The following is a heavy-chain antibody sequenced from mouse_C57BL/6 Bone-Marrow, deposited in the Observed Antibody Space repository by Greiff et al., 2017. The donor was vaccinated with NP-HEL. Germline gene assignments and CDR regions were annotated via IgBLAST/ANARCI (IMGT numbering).Heavy chain of an antibody. CDR1: GFTFSSYG. V-gene: IGHV5-6*01. CDR3: AKIYDYDGDY. D-gene: IGHD2-4*01. Sequence: EVKLQESGGDLVKPGGSLKLSCAASGFTFSSYGMSWVRQTPDKRLEWVATISSGGSYTYYPDSVKGRFTISRDNAKNTLYLQMSSLKSEDTAMYYCAKIYDYDGDYWGQGTTLTVSS. J-gene: IGHJ2*01. CDR2: ISSGGSYT.